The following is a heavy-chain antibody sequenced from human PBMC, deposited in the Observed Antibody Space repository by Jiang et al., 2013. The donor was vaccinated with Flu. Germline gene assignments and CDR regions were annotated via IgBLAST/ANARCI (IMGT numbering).Heavy chain of an antibody. Sequence: GAEVKKPGASVKVSCKVSGYTLTELSMHWVRQAPGKGLEWMGGFDPEDGETIYAQKFQGRVTMTEDTSTDTAYMELSSLRSEDTAVYYCATAPREDFWSGYYSRTATAPDYWGQGTLVTVSS. CDR2: FDPEDGET. D-gene: IGHD3-3*01. J-gene: IGHJ4*02. CDR1: GYTLTELS. V-gene: IGHV1-24*01. CDR3: ATAPREDFWSGYYSRTATAPDY.